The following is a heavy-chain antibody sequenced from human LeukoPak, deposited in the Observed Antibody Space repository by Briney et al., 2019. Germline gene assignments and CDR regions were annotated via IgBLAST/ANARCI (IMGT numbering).Heavy chain of an antibody. D-gene: IGHD5-24*01. V-gene: IGHV4-59*01. J-gene: IGHJ3*02. CDR3: ARGRWLPNAFDI. CDR2: IYYSGRT. Sequence: MPSETPSLTCTVSGDSINSYYWNWIRQPPGKGLEWIGYIYYSGRTDYNPSLKSRVTISVDTSKHQFSMKLKSVTAADTAVYFCARGRWLPNAFDIWGQGTMVTVFS. CDR1: GDSINSYY.